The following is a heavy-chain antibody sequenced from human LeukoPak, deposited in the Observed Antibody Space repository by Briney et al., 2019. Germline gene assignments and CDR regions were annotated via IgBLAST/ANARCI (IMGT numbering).Heavy chain of an antibody. CDR1: GFSLRAYD. CDR3: ARGTYDYAEYFQH. V-gene: IGHV3-7*01. J-gene: IGHJ1*01. Sequence: GGSLRLSCAASGFSLRAYDLIWVRQAPGKGLDWVANIKQDGSEKYYVDSVKGRFTISRDNAKNSLYLQMNSLRAEDTAVYYCARGTYDYAEYFQHWGQGTLVTVSS. D-gene: IGHD3-16*01. CDR2: IKQDGSEK.